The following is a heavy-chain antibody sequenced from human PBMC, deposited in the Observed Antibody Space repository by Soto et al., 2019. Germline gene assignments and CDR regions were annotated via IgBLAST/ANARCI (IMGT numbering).Heavy chain of an antibody. V-gene: IGHV1-3*01. J-gene: IGHJ4*02. CDR2: INGGNGNI. CDR1: GFAFTTYS. CDR3: ARGLAASGTSFDY. Sequence: ASVKVSCKASGFAFTTYSLHWVRQAPGQRLEWMAWINGGNGNIEYSQKFQNRVTITRDTSASTVYMELSSLRSEDTAVYYCARGLAASGTSFDYWGQGALATVSS. D-gene: IGHD6-13*01.